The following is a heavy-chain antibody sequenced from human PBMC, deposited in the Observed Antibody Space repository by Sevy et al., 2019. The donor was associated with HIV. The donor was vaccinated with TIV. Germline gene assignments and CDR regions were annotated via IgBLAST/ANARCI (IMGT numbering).Heavy chain of an antibody. J-gene: IGHJ4*02. CDR1: GGSLSNYG. D-gene: IGHD2-21*01. Sequence: ASVKVSCKASGGSLSNYGMNWVRQAPGQGLEWTGGIIPRVGLTNYAQKFQDSVTITADESTNTVYIEVRRLTSEDTGVYYCASVRPCGGDCYYFDYWGQRTLVTVSS. CDR3: ASVRPCGGDCYYFDY. V-gene: IGHV1-69*10. CDR2: IIPRVGLT.